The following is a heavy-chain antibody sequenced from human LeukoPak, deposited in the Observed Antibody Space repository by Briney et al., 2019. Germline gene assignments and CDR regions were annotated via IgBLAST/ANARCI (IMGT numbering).Heavy chain of an antibody. CDR3: AKGSRATAFDY. D-gene: IGHD1-26*01. V-gene: IGHV3-23*01. CDR2: ISGSGDST. CDR1: GFTFSSYA. J-gene: IGHJ4*02. Sequence: GGSLRLSCAASGFTFSSYAMSWVRQAPGKGLEWVSGISGSGDSTYYADSVKGRFTISRDNSKNTLYLQMNSLRAEGTAVYYRAKGSRATAFDYWGQGTLVTVSS.